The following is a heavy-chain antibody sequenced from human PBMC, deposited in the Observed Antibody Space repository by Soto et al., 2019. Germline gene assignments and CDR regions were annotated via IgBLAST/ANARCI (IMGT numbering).Heavy chain of an antibody. D-gene: IGHD5-18*01. V-gene: IGHV1-69*13. Sequence: SVKVSCKASGGTFSSYAISWVRQAPGQGLEWMGGIIPIFGTANYAQKFQGRVTITADESTSTAYMELSSLRSEDTAVYYCARRSGDTAMVTDYYYYVMDVWGQGTTVTVSS. CDR1: GGTFSSYA. CDR3: ARRSGDTAMVTDYYYYVMDV. CDR2: IIPIFGTA. J-gene: IGHJ6*02.